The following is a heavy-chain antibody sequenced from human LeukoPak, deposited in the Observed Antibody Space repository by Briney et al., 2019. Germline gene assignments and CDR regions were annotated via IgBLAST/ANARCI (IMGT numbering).Heavy chain of an antibody. J-gene: IGHJ4*02. CDR2: MSGSGSST. CDR1: GFTFSNYA. D-gene: IGHD3-16*01. V-gene: IGHV3-23*01. Sequence: GGSLRLSCAASGFTFSNYAMSWVRQAPGKGLEWVSAMSGSGSSTYYADSVKGRLTISRDNSKNTVYLQMNSLSAEDTAVYYCAREMGVSRDYWGQGTLVTVSS. CDR3: AREMGVSRDY.